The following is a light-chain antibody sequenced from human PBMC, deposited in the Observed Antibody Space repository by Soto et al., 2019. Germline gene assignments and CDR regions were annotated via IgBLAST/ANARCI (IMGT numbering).Light chain of an antibody. J-gene: IGLJ3*02. CDR3: QTWGTGIQV. Sequence: QPVLTQSPSASASLGASVKLTCTLSSGHSSYAIDWHQQQPEKGPRYLMKLNSDGSHSKGDGIPDRFSGSSSGAERYLTISSLQSEDEADYYCQTWGTGIQVFGGGTKLTVL. V-gene: IGLV4-69*01. CDR1: SGHSSYA. CDR2: LNSDGSH.